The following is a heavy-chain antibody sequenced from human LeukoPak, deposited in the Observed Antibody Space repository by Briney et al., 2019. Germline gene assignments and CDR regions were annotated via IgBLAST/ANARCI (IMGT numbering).Heavy chain of an antibody. CDR1: GFTFSSYG. Sequence: AGGSLRLSCAASGFTFSSYGMHWVRQAPGKGLEWVAVISYDGSNKYYADSVKGRFTISRDNSKNTLYLQMNSLRAEDTAVYYCANPRGYWGQGTLVTVSS. D-gene: IGHD3-10*01. CDR2: ISYDGSNK. CDR3: ANPRGY. V-gene: IGHV3-30*18. J-gene: IGHJ4*02.